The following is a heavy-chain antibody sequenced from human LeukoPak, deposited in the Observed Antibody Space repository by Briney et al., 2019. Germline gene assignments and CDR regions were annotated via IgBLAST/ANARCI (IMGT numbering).Heavy chain of an antibody. CDR2: ISFNSDYI. J-gene: IGHJ4*02. CDR3: ARYPLSSSWYFFDY. V-gene: IGHV3-21*01. Sequence: PGGSLRLSCVVSGFTFSAYSMNWVRQAPGKGLEWVSSISFNSDYIYYADSVKGRFTISRDDAKNSLYLQMNSLRAEDTAVYYCARYPLSSSWYFFDYWGQGNLVTVSS. CDR1: GFTFSAYS. D-gene: IGHD6-13*01.